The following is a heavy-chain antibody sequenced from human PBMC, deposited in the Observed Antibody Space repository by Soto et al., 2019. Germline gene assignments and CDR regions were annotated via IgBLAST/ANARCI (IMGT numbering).Heavy chain of an antibody. Sequence: GGSLRLSCAASGFTVSSNYMSWVRQAPGKGLEWVSVIYRGGSTYYADSVKGRFTISRDNSKNTLYLQMNSLRGEDTAVYYCARADPRYLSSLGVSPIDFWGQGTLVTVS. CDR1: GFTVSSNY. V-gene: IGHV3-53*01. CDR2: IYRGGST. J-gene: IGHJ4*02. D-gene: IGHD3-16*01. CDR3: ARADPRYLSSLGVSPIDF.